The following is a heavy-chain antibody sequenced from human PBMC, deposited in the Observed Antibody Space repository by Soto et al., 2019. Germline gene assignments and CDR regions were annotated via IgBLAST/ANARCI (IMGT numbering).Heavy chain of an antibody. Sequence: GASVKVSCTASGYTLTIYAMPWVRQASGQGLEWMGGINPKSGGTNYAQKFQGWVTMTRDTYISTAYMELNRLRSDDTAVYYCARAITSAGEYDYYGMDVWGQGTTVTVSS. D-gene: IGHD3-10*01. CDR1: GYTLTIYA. V-gene: IGHV1-2*04. CDR2: INPKSGGT. CDR3: ARAITSAGEYDYYGMDV. J-gene: IGHJ6*02.